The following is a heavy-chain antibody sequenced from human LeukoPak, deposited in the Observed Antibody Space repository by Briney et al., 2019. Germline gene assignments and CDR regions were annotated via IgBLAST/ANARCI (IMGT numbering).Heavy chain of an antibody. D-gene: IGHD6-13*01. CDR2: IIPIFGTA. V-gene: IGHV1-69*13. CDR3: ASPRNRIAAAYYYYGMDV. CDR1: GGTFSGYA. J-gene: IGHJ6*02. Sequence: SVKVSCKASGGTFSGYAISWVRQAPGQGLEWMGGIIPIFGTANYAQKFQGRVTITADESTSTAYMELSSLRSEDTAVYYCASPRNRIAAAYYYYGMDVWGQGTTVTVSS.